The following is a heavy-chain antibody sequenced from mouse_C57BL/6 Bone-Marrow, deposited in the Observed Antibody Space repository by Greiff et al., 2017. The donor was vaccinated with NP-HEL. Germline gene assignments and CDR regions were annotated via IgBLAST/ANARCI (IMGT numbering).Heavy chain of an antibody. D-gene: IGHD2-4*01. V-gene: IGHV7-3*01. J-gene: IGHJ3*01. CDR2: IRNKANGYTT. Sequence: EVQVVESGGGLVQPGGSLSLSCAASGFTFTDYYMSWVRQPPGKALEWLGFIRNKANGYTTEYSASVKGRFTISRDNSQSILYLQMNALRAEDSATYYCARLGLRGPDWFAYWGQGTLVTVSA. CDR3: ARLGLRGPDWFAY. CDR1: GFTFTDYY.